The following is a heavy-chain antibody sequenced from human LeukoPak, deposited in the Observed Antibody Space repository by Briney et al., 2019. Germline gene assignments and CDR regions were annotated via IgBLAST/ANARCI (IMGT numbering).Heavy chain of an antibody. CDR1: GFTFSDYY. D-gene: IGHD1-7*01. CDR2: ISSSGSTI. J-gene: IGHJ5*02. V-gene: IGHV3-11*01. Sequence: PGGSLRLSCAASGFTFSDYYMSWIRQAPGKGLEWVSYISSSGSTIYYADSVKGRFTISRDNSKNTVCLQMNSLRAEDTAVYYCARKSGTTTLYWFDPWGQGTLVTVSS. CDR3: ARKSGTTTLYWFDP.